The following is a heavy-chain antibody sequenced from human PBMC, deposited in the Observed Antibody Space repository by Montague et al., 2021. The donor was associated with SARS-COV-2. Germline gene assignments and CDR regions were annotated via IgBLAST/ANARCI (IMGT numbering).Heavy chain of an antibody. J-gene: IGHJ4*02. V-gene: IGHV6-1*01. CDR2: TYFGSSFYN. CDR1: GDSVSSSTVA. CDR3: ARQDTSGWLTFDY. Sequence: CAISGDSVSSSTVAWNWLRQSPSRGLEWLGRTYFGSSFYNDYALSVKSRLNIQPDSAKNQFSLQLTFVTPEGTAIYYCARQDTSGWLTFDYWGQGILVTVSS. D-gene: IGHD6-19*01.